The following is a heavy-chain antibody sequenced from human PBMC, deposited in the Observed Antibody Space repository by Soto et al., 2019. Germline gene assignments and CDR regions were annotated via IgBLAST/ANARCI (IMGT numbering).Heavy chain of an antibody. CDR3: AKLGITFGGVIVAKDLRYFDY. CDR1: GFTFSSYA. Sequence: GGSLRLSCAASGFTFSSYAMSWVRQAPGKGLEWVSAISGSGGSTYYADSVKGRFTISRDNSKNTLYLQMNSLRAEDTAVYYCAKLGITFGGVIVAKDLRYFDYWGQGTLVTVSS. D-gene: IGHD3-16*02. V-gene: IGHV3-23*01. CDR2: ISGSGGST. J-gene: IGHJ4*02.